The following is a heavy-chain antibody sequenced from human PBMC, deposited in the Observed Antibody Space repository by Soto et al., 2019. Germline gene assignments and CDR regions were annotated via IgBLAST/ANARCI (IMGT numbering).Heavy chain of an antibody. Sequence: QVQLVQSGAEIQQPGASVRVSCKASGGTFSKYAFSWVRQAPGQGLEWLGGTIPMFGTPNYAQKFQGRVAISADESTATVYMELSSLRSEDTAVYFCARPLRDRNNSYGMAVWGQGTTVTVSS. V-gene: IGHV1-69*01. D-gene: IGHD3-22*01. CDR2: TIPMFGTP. CDR3: ARPLRDRNNSYGMAV. J-gene: IGHJ6*02. CDR1: GGTFSKYA.